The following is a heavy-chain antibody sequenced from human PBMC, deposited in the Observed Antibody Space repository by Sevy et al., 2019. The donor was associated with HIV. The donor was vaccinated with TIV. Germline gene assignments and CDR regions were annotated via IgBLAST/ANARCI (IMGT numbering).Heavy chain of an antibody. J-gene: IGHJ6*02. V-gene: IGHV4-31*03. CDR1: GAAISSGGYY. CDR3: ARVPVGSSPYYYAIDV. Sequence: SETLSLTCTVSGAAISSGGYYWTWIRQHPGKGLEWIGNIYHSGSSFYNPSLKGRVVISVVTSKNQFSLNLTSLTAAETAVYYCARVPVGSSPYYYAIDVWGQGTSVTVSS. D-gene: IGHD6-6*01. CDR2: IYHSGSS.